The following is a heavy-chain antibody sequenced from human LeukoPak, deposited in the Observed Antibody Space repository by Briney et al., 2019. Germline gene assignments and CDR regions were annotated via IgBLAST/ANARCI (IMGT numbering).Heavy chain of an antibody. D-gene: IGHD6-19*01. CDR1: GYTFTSYD. CDR2: MNPNRGNT. J-gene: IGHJ6*02. Sequence: GASVKVSGKASGYTFTSYDINWGRQATGQRLEWRGWMNPNRGNTGYAQNFQGRVTMPRNTSIRTAQMQLRRLRSEDTAVYYCAREAAPIAVATPVRYYYYYGMDVWGQGTTVTVSS. V-gene: IGHV1-8*01. CDR3: AREAAPIAVATPVRYYYYYGMDV.